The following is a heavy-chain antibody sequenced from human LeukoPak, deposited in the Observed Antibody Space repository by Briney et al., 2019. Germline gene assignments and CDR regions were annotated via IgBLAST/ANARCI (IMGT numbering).Heavy chain of an antibody. CDR1: GYTFTGYY. J-gene: IGHJ4*02. D-gene: IGHD6-19*01. Sequence: ASVKVSCKASGYTFTGYYMHWVRQAPGQGLEWMGWINPNSGGTNYAQKCQGRVTMTRDTPINTAYMELSRLRSDDTAVFYCARDRSTTVAGTGGFWGQGTLVTVSS. V-gene: IGHV1-2*02. CDR2: INPNSGGT. CDR3: ARDRSTTVAGTGGF.